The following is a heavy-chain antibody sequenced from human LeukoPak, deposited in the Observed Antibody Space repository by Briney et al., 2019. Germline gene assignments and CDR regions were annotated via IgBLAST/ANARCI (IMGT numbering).Heavy chain of an antibody. J-gene: IGHJ4*02. Sequence: PGGSLRLSCAASGFTFSSNALSWVRQAPGKGLEWVSAISTSGGNTYYADSVRGRFTISRDNSKNTLYLQMNTLRAEDTAVYYCATTKQARRYFDYWGQGTLVTVSS. D-gene: IGHD1-1*01. CDR3: ATTKQARRYFDY. CDR2: ISTSGGNT. CDR1: GFTFSSNA. V-gene: IGHV3-23*01.